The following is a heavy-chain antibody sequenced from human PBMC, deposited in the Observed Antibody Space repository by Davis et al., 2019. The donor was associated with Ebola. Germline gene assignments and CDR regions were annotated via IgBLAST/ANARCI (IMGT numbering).Heavy chain of an antibody. Sequence: GESLKISCAASGLTFSSYAMNWVRQAPGKGLEWVSSISSSSSYIYYADSVKGRFTISRDNSKNTLYLQMNSLRAEDRAVYYCARGLLSYYYYGMDVWGQGTTVTVSS. V-gene: IGHV3-21*01. J-gene: IGHJ6*02. CDR2: ISSSSSYI. CDR1: GLTFSSYA. D-gene: IGHD2/OR15-2a*01. CDR3: ARGLLSYYYYGMDV.